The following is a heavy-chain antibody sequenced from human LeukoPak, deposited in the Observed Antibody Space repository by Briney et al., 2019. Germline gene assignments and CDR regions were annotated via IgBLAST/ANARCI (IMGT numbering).Heavy chain of an antibody. CDR3: AKDQEGDYYDSSGSTHGGDY. J-gene: IGHJ4*02. Sequence: SGGSLRLSCAASGFTFSSYAMSWVRQAPGKGLEWVSAISGSGGSTYFADSVRGRFTISRDNSKNTLYLQMNSLRAEDMAVYYCAKDQEGDYYDSSGSTHGGDYWGQGTLVTVSS. CDR1: GFTFSSYA. D-gene: IGHD3-22*01. CDR2: ISGSGGST. V-gene: IGHV3-23*01.